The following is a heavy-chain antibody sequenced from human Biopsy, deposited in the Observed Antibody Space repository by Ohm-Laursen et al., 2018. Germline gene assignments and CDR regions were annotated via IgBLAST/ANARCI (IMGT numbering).Heavy chain of an antibody. V-gene: IGHV4-61*03. Sequence: SETLSLTCTVSGASVSSGSYDWSWIRPPPGKGLEWIGYVYYTGSTDYNPSLQSRVTISVDTSKNHFSLRLRSVTPADTAIYYCARDRGYYSDRTVPGYFDLWGRGTLVTVSS. CDR1: GASVSSGSYD. CDR2: VYYTGST. D-gene: IGHD3-22*01. J-gene: IGHJ2*01. CDR3: ARDRGYYSDRTVPGYFDL.